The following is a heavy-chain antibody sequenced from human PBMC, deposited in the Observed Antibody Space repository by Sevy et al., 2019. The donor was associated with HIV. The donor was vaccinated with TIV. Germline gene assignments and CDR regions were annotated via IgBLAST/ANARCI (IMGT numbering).Heavy chain of an antibody. D-gene: IGHD2-15*01. J-gene: IGHJ6*02. CDR3: ARSDIGYCSGGSCSIPNYGMDV. CDR2: IYPGDSDT. Sequence: GESLKISCKGSGYSFTSYWIGWVRRMPGKGLEWMGIIYPGDSDTRYSPSFQGQVTISADKSISTAYLQWSSLKPSDSAMYNCARSDIGYCSGGSCSIPNYGMDVWGQGTTVTVSS. V-gene: IGHV5-51*01. CDR1: GYSFTSYW.